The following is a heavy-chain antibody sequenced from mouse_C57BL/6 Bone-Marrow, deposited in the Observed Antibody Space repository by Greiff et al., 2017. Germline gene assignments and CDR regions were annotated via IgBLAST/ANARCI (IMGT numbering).Heavy chain of an antibody. CDR3: SSFDGNYFDF. D-gene: IGHD2-3*01. Sequence: EVQLQESGAELVRPGASVKLSCTASGFNITDDYIHWVKQRPEQGLGWIGWIHPEIGDTEYASKFQGKATITSDTSSNTAYLQLSSLTSEDTAVYYCSSFDGNYFDFWGQGTPLTVAS. J-gene: IGHJ2*01. CDR2: IHPEIGDT. V-gene: IGHV14-4*01. CDR1: GFNITDDY.